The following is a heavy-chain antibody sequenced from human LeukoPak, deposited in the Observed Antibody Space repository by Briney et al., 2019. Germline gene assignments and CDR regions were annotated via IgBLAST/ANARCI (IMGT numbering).Heavy chain of an antibody. CDR2: ISGSGGST. J-gene: IGHJ4*02. V-gene: IGHV3-23*01. Sequence: GGSLRLSCAASGFTFSSYAMSWVRQAPGKGLEWVSAISGSGGSTYCADSVKGRFTISRDNSKNTLYLQMNSLRAEDTAVYYCAKDGAPAARSYYFDYWGQGTLVTVSS. D-gene: IGHD2-2*01. CDR3: AKDGAPAARSYYFDY. CDR1: GFTFSSYA.